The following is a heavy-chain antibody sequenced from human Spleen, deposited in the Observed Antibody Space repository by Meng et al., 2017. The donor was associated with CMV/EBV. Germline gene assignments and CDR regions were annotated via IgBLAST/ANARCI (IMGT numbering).Heavy chain of an antibody. CDR1: GFTFSNYG. D-gene: IGHD2-2*01. J-gene: IGHJ4*02. Sequence: GESLKISCAASGFTFSNYGIHWVRQAPGKGLEWVAVIWYDGSNKYYADSMKGRFTISRDNSKNTLYLQMNSLRAEDTAVYYCARSFLESGDIVVVPLFDYWGQGTLVTVSS. CDR3: ARSFLESGDIVVVPLFDY. CDR2: IWYDGSNK. V-gene: IGHV3-33*01.